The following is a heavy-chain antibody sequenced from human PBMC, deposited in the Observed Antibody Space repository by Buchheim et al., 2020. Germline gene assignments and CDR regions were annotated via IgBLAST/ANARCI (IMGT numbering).Heavy chain of an antibody. CDR2: ISFTGGAST. CDR1: GFSFSKYA. V-gene: IGHV3-23*01. CDR3: AKGIVGAPHFDH. D-gene: IGHD1-26*01. J-gene: IGHJ4*02. Sequence: EVQLLESGGGLVQPGGSLRLSCAASGFSFSKYAMSWVRQAPGKGLEWVSGISFTGGASTFYADSVRGRFTISRDNSMNTVDLQMSSLTAEDTAVYYCAKGIVGAPHFDHWGQGTL.